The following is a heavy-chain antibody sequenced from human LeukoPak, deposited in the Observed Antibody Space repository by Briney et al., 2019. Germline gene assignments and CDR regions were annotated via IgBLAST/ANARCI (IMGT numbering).Heavy chain of an antibody. Sequence: PSETLSLTCTVSRVSVSSGSNYWSGIRQPPGKGLEWIGYIYYSGSTNYNPSLKSRVTISVDTSKNQFSLKLSSVTAVDTAVYYCARVENDGPNYYFDYWGQGTLVTVSS. V-gene: IGHV4-61*01. CDR1: RVSVSSGSNY. CDR3: ARVENDGPNYYFDY. CDR2: IYYSGST. D-gene: IGHD1-1*01. J-gene: IGHJ4*02.